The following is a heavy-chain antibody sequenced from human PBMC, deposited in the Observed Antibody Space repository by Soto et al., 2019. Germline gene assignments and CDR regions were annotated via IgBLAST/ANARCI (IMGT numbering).Heavy chain of an antibody. Sequence: ITLKESCPTLVNPTQTLTLTCTFSGFSLSTSGSAVGWIRQPPGKALAWLALVYWDDDKRYIPSIKNRATITTDTSKNQVVLTLTNADPVDKATYYCDHMQLVQVFGLVTQTDVWFDSWGQGTLVTVHS. J-gene: IGHJ5*01. CDR2: VYWDDDK. CDR1: GFSLSTSGSA. D-gene: IGHD3-3*01. CDR3: DHMQLVQVFGLVTQTDVWFDS. V-gene: IGHV2-5*02.